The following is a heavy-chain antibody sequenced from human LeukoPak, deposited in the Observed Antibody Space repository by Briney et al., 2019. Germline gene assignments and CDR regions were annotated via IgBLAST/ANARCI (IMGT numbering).Heavy chain of an antibody. V-gene: IGHV4-61*01. CDR3: ARDDSGSYHQLGV. CDR2: IYYSGST. CDR1: GVSISSSSYY. Sequence: SETLSLTCTVSGVSISSSSYYWGWIRQPPGKGLEWIGYIYYSGSTNYNPSLKSRVTISVDTSKNQFSLKLISVTAADTAVYYCARDDSGSYHQLGVWGQGTTVTVSS. D-gene: IGHD1-26*01. J-gene: IGHJ6*02.